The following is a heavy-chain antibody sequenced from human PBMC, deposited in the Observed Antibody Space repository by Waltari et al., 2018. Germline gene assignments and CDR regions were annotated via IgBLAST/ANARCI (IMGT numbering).Heavy chain of an antibody. J-gene: IGHJ4*02. CDR1: GGSISSGDY. D-gene: IGHD1-7*01. CDR3: ARGELLFDY. CDR2: SYHSGST. V-gene: IGHV4-31*03. Sequence: QVQLQESGPGLVNPSQTLSLTCTVSGGSISSGDYWNWIRQHPGKGLEWFGYSYHSGSTFYNPSLQSRVTISVDTSKNQFSLKLNSVTAADTAVYYCARGELLFDYWGQGALVTVSS.